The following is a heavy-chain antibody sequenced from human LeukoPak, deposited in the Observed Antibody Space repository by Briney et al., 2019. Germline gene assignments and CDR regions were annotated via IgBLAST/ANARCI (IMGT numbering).Heavy chain of an antibody. CDR1: GFTFSTYW. Sequence: GGSPRLSCAASGFTFSTYWMHWVRQAPGKGLVWVSRINSDGSSTNYADSVKGRFTISRDNAKNTLYVQMNSLRAEDTAVYYCARGGYYYDSSGYYPLDIWGQGTMVTVSS. V-gene: IGHV3-74*01. CDR2: INSDGSST. CDR3: ARGGYYYDSSGYYPLDI. J-gene: IGHJ3*02. D-gene: IGHD3-22*01.